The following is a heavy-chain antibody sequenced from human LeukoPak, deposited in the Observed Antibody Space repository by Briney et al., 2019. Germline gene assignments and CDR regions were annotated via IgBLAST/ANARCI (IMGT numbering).Heavy chain of an antibody. J-gene: IGHJ5*02. V-gene: IGHV3-30*18. CDR1: GFIYSNYG. CDR3: AKGTYYDMLTGPNWFDP. D-gene: IGHD3-9*01. Sequence: GRSLRLSCAASGFIYSNYGMHWVRQAPGKGLEWVATISYDGSNKHYADSVKGRFTISRDNSKNTLYLQMNSLRAEDTAVLYCAKGTYYDMLTGPNWFDPWGQGTLVTVSS. CDR2: ISYDGSNK.